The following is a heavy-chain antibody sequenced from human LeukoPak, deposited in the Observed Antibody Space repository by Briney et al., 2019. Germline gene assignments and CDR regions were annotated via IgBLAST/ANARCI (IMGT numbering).Heavy chain of an antibody. CDR1: GFTFGSYW. V-gene: IGHV3-7*01. D-gene: IGHD6-19*01. J-gene: IGHJ5*02. Sequence: GGSLRLSCAASGFTFGSYWMSWVRQAPGKGLEWVANIKQDGSKKYYVDSVKGRFTISRDNAKNSLYLQMNSLRAEDTAVYYCARGLAVAVFPWGQGTLVTVSS. CDR3: ARGLAVAVFP. CDR2: IKQDGSKK.